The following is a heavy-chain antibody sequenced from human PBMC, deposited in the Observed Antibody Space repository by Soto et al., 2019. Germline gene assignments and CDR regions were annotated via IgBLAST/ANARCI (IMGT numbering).Heavy chain of an antibody. D-gene: IGHD3-10*01. Sequence: QVQLQESGPGLVKPSQTLSLTCTVSGASITSGIYYWTWIRQHPGKGLEWIGYIYHSGHTYYNPSLKSRLTISIDTSKNQFSLGLRSVTAADTAVYFCARDLTYYGSGNYYFDNWGQGTLVTVSA. CDR3: ARDLTYYGSGNYYFDN. CDR2: IYHSGHT. J-gene: IGHJ4*02. V-gene: IGHV4-31*03. CDR1: GASITSGIYY.